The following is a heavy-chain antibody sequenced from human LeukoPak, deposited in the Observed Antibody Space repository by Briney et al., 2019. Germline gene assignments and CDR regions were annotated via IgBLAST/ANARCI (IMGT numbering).Heavy chain of an antibody. J-gene: IGHJ6*03. V-gene: IGHV4-38-2*02. D-gene: IGHD6-13*01. CDR2: IYHSGST. Sequence: SETLSLTCTVSGYSISSGYYWGWIRQPPGKGLEWIGSIYHSGSTYYNPSLKSRVTISVDTSKNQFSLKLSSVTAADTAVYYCARKVEDAGTPWYMDVWGKGTTVTVSS. CDR1: GYSISSGYY. CDR3: ARKVEDAGTPWYMDV.